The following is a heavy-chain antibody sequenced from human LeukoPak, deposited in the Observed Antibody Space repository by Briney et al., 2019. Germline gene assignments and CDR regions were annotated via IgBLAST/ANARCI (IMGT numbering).Heavy chain of an antibody. CDR2: VSTSGGSK. J-gene: IGHJ4*02. V-gene: IGHV3-23*01. CDR1: GLTFGRYA. Sequence: GGSLRLSCAASGLTFGRYAMSWVRQAPGKGLEWVSGVSTSGGSKYYADSVKGRFTISRDNSKNTLHLQMNSLRAEDTAIYYCAKQAYDSPRTDFDYWGQGTLVTVSS. D-gene: IGHD3-22*01. CDR3: AKQAYDSPRTDFDY.